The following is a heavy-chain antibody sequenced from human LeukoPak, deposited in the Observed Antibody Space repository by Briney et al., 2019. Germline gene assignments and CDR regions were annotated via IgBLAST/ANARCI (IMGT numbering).Heavy chain of an antibody. CDR1: GGSISSSSYY. D-gene: IGHD5-18*01. CDR2: IYYSGST. Sequence: PSETLSLTCTVSGGSISSSSYYWGWIRQPPGKGLEWIGSIYYSGSTYYNPSLKSRVTISVDTSKNQFSLKLSSVTAADTAVYYCARDLDVDTAMVFDPWGQGTLVTVSS. CDR3: ARDLDVDTAMVFDP. J-gene: IGHJ5*02. V-gene: IGHV4-39*07.